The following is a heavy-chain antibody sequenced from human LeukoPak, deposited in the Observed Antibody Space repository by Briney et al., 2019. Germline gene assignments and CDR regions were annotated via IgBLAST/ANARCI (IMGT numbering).Heavy chain of an antibody. CDR3: ARQYSSSIYSFSVDY. D-gene: IGHD6-13*01. J-gene: IGHJ4*02. V-gene: IGHV3-30-3*01. CDR2: ISYDGSNK. Sequence: GGSLRLSCAASGFTFSSYAMHWVRQAPGKGLEWVAVISYDGSNKYYADSVKGRFTISRDNSKNTLYLQMNSLRAEDTAVYYCARQYSSSIYSFSVDYWGQGTLVTVSS. CDR1: GFTFSSYA.